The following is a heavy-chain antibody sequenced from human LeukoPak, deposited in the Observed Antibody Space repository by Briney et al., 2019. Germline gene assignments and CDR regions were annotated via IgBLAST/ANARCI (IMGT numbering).Heavy chain of an antibody. V-gene: IGHV1-18*01. CDR3: GRWSPNPNDS. J-gene: IGHJ5*01. CDR1: GYTFINHG. D-gene: IGHD3-3*01. CDR2: ISAYNGRT. Sequence: GASVKVSCKASGYTFINHGISWVRQAPGQGLEWFGWISAYNGRTEYAPNLQDRVTMTTDTSTTTAYMELRSLTSDDTAVYYCGRWSPNPNDSWGQGTLVTVSS.